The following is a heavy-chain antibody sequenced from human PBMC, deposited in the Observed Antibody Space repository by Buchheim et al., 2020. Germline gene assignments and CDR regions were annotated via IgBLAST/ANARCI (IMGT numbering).Heavy chain of an antibody. Sequence: EERLVESGGGLVQPGGSLRLSCEASGFTFRNYWVSWVRQAPGKGLQWVANVRESGGERAYVDSVKGRFTIYRDNAKNLLYLQMNRLGVEEKAVEYCAKEYYGMDVWGQGTT. J-gene: IGHJ6*02. V-gene: IGHV3-7*01. D-gene: IGHD3-10*01. CDR2: VRESGGER. CDR1: GFTFRNYW. CDR3: AKEYYGMDV.